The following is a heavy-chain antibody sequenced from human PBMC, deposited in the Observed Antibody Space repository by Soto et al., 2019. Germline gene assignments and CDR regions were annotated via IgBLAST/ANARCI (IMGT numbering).Heavy chain of an antibody. Sequence: SETLSLPCSASGGSITSSSHFWGWGRQPPGRGLEWIGTIYFTGNTYYTPSLKSRLTMSIDTSKNEFSLRLNSVTAADTAVYYCAGQTFTIAAASYGRSNWFDPWGPGTLVTVSS. V-gene: IGHV4-39*01. D-gene: IGHD6-25*01. CDR3: AGQTFTIAAASYGRSNWFDP. CDR2: IYFTGNT. J-gene: IGHJ5*02. CDR1: GGSITSSSHF.